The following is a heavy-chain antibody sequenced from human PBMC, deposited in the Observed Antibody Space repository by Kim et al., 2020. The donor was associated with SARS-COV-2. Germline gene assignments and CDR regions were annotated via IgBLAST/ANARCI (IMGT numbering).Heavy chain of an antibody. V-gene: IGHV3-15*01. CDR1: GFTFSNAW. Sequence: GGSLRLSCAASGFTFSNAWMSWVRQAPGKGLEWVGRIKTKTDGETTEYAAPVKGRFTISRDDSKNTLYLQMNSLKTEDTAVYYCTTYQYWGQGTLVTVSS. CDR3: TTYQY. J-gene: IGHJ4*02. CDR2: IKTKTDGETT.